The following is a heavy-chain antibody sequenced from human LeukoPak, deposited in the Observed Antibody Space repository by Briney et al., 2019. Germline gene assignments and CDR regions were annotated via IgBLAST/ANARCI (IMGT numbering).Heavy chain of an antibody. Sequence: GGSLRLSCAASGFTFSGYGMHWVRQAPGKGLGWVAVIWYDGSNKYYADSVKGRFTISRDNSKNTLFLELNSLRAEDTAVYYCATDAYFDMRGGPRRWGQGTLVSVSS. CDR3: ATDAYFDMRGGPRR. CDR2: IWYDGSNK. J-gene: IGHJ1*01. D-gene: IGHD3-9*01. V-gene: IGHV3-30*02. CDR1: GFTFSGYG.